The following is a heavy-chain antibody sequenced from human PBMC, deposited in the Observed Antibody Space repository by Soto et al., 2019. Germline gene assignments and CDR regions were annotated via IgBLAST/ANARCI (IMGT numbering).Heavy chain of an antibody. CDR1: GFTFSTYG. V-gene: IGHV3-33*01. Sequence: GGSLRLSCAASGFTFSTYGMHWVRQAPGKGLEWVALIWSDGSNKYYADSVKGRFTISRDNSKKTLYLQMNSLRAEDTAVYYCVRENNGGPEFWGQGTMVTVSS. CDR3: VRENNGGPEF. J-gene: IGHJ4*02. CDR2: IWSDGSNK. D-gene: IGHD1-20*01.